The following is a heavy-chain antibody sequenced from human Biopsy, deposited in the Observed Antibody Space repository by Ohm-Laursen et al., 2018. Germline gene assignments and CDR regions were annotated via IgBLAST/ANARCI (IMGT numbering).Heavy chain of an antibody. CDR3: TVDLGRGFH. CDR1: GFTFTHAC. CDR2: IKSKSDGEAT. Sequence: SLRLSCAASGFTFTHACMSWVRQGPGKGLEWLGRIKSKSDGEATDYAVAVQGRFAISRDDSTNTFYLQMNSLKSEDTGVFYCTVDLGRGFHWGQGTLVTVSS. V-gene: IGHV3-15*01. D-gene: IGHD5-12*01. J-gene: IGHJ4*02.